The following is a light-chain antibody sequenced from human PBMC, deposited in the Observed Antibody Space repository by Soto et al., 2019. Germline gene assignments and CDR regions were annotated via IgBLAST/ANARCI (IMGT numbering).Light chain of an antibody. J-gene: IGKJ4*01. CDR3: QQYDNLLPLT. CDR2: DAS. V-gene: IGKV1-33*01. Sequence: DIQMTPSPSSLSASVVDRVTITCQASQDISNYLNWYQQKPGKAPKLLIYDASNLETGVPSRFSGSGSGTDFTFTISSLQPEDIATYYCQQYDNLLPLTFGGGTKVDI. CDR1: QDISNY.